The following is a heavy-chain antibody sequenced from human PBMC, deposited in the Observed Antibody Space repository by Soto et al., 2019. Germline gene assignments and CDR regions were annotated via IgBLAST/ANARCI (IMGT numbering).Heavy chain of an antibody. V-gene: IGHV3-74*01. J-gene: IGHJ4*02. D-gene: IGHD2-15*01. Sequence: GGSLRLSCATSGFTFSNYWMHWVRQVPGRGLVWVSRIDTDGSTTSYADFAKGRFTISRDNAKSTLSLQMNSLRAEDTAIYYCACSRRPARLGPKGAIDYWGQGTLVTVSS. CDR1: GFTFSNYW. CDR2: IDTDGSTT. CDR3: ACSRRPARLGPKGAIDY.